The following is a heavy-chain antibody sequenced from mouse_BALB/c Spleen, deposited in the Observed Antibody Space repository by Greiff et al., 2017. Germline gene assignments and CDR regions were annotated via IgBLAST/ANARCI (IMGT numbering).Heavy chain of an antibody. CDR2: ISSGSSTI. V-gene: IGHV5-17*02. CDR1: GFTFSSFG. D-gene: IGHD1-2*01. J-gene: IGHJ3*01. CDR3: ARSGDYGYWFAY. Sequence: EVQVVESGGGLVQPGGSRKLSCAASGFTFSSFGMHWVRQAPEKGLEWVAYISSGSSTIYYADTVKGRFTISRDNPKNTLFLQMTSLRSEDTAMYYCARSGDYGYWFAYWGQGTLVTVSA.